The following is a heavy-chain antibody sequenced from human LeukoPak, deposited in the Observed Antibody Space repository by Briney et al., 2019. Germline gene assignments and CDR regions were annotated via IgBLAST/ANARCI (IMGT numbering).Heavy chain of an antibody. D-gene: IGHD6-13*01. V-gene: IGHV3-30*18. CDR3: AKGSSSWKFPWFDP. Sequence: GGSLRLSCAASGFTFSSYGMHWVRQAPGKGLEWVAVISYDGSNKYYADSVKGRFTISRDNSKNTLYLQMNSLRAEDTAVYYCAKGSSSWKFPWFDPWGQGTLVTISS. CDR1: GFTFSSYG. J-gene: IGHJ5*02. CDR2: ISYDGSNK.